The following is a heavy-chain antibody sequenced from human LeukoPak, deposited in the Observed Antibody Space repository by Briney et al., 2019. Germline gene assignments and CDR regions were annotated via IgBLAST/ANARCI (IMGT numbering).Heavy chain of an antibody. CDR3: AKDVRYCSSTSCPSASYYYYGMDV. CDR2: ISYDGSNK. D-gene: IGHD2-2*01. CDR1: RFSFSSYA. J-gene: IGHJ6*02. Sequence: GRSLRLSCAASRFSFSSYAMHWVRQAPGKGLEWVAVISYDGSNKYYADSVKGRFTISRDNSKNTLYLQMNSLRAEDTAVYYCAKDVRYCSSTSCPSASYYYYGMDVWGQGTTVTVSS. V-gene: IGHV3-30*18.